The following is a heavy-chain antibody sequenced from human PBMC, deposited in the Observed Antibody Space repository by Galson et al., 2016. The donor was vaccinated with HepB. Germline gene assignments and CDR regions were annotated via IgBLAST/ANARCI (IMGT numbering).Heavy chain of an antibody. D-gene: IGHD1-26*01. CDR1: GGSISSSSYY. J-gene: IGHJ3*02. CDR3: ARHDRIVGATREGGPFDI. V-gene: IGHV4-39*01. Sequence: ETLSLTCTVSGGSISSSSYYWGWIRQPPGKGLEWIGDIFYGGTTDYNPSLKSRVTISVDTSKNQFSLKLSSVTAADTAVYYCARHDRIVGATREGGPFDIWGQGTMVTVSS. CDR2: IFYGGTT.